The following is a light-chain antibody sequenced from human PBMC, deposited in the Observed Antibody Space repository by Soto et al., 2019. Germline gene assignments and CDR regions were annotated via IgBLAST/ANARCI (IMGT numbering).Light chain of an antibody. CDR1: QSVSSY. CDR3: KQYGSSPQT. V-gene: IGKV3-11*01. Sequence: EIVLTQSPATLSLSPGERATLSCRASQSVSSYLAWYQQKPGQAHRLLIYDAYNRATGIQARFSGSGSGTDFTLTIRSLEPEDFAVYYCKQYGSSPQTFGQGTKVDIK. CDR2: DAY. J-gene: IGKJ1*01.